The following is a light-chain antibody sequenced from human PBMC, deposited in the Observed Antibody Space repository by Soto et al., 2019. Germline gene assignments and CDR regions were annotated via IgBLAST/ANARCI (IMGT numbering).Light chain of an antibody. CDR3: QTYNSY. V-gene: IGKV1-5*01. CDR2: DAS. J-gene: IGKJ3*01. Sequence: DIQMTQSPSTLSASVGDRVSITCRASQSTDKWLAWYQQKPGKAPKVLIYDASSLKSGDPARFSGSGSGTEFTLTISSLQPDDFATYYCQTYNSYFGPGTKVDIK. CDR1: QSTDKW.